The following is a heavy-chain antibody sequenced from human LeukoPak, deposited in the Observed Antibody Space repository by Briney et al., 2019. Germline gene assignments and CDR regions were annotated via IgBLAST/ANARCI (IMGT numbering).Heavy chain of an antibody. CDR3: AKGNYYYMDV. CDR1: GFTFDEYT. J-gene: IGHJ6*03. V-gene: IGHV3-43*01. CDR2: ISWDGGST. Sequence: GGSLRLSCAASGFTFDEYTMHWVRQAPGQCLEWVSLISWDGGSTYYADSVKGRFTISRDNSKNSLYLQMNSLRNEDTALYYCAKGNYYYMDVWGKGTPVTVSS.